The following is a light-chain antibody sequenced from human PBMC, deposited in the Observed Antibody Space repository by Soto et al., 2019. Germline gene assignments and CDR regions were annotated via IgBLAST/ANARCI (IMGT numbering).Light chain of an antibody. Sequence: DIQMTQSPSTLSASVGDRVTITCRASQSISSWWAWYQQKPGKAPKLPIYDASSLESGVPSRFRGDGSGTEFTLTISSLQPDEFATYYCKQYNSYSITFGQGTRLEIK. CDR1: QSISSW. V-gene: IGKV1-5*01. CDR3: KQYNSYSIT. J-gene: IGKJ5*01. CDR2: DAS.